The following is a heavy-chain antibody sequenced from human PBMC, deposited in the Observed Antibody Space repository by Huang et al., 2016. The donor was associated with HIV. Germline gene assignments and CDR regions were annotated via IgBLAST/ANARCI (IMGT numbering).Heavy chain of an antibody. CDR1: GGSFSGYY. V-gene: IGHV4-34*02. CDR3: ARGRLMSWIADRDWFFDL. J-gene: IGHJ2*01. D-gene: IGHD5-12*01. CDR2: INHTANT. Sequence: QMQLQQWGAGLLKPSETLSLTCALYGGSFSGYYWSWIRQPPGKGLEWIGEINHTANTNYTPSRKSRVSISVDTSKNQFSLKLSSVTAADTAVYYCARGRLMSWIADRDWFFDLWGHGTLVTVSS.